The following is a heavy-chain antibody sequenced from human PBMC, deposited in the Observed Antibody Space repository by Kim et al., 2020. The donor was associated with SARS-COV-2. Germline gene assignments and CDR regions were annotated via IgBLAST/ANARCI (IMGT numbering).Heavy chain of an antibody. Sequence: ASVKVSCKASGYTFTSYAMHWVRQAPGQRLEWMGWINAGNGNTKYSQKFQGRVTITRDTSASTAYMELSSLRSEDTAVYYCARSYGSGSYYTSEWGHDWFDPWGQGTLVTVSS. D-gene: IGHD3-10*01. J-gene: IGHJ5*02. CDR2: INAGNGNT. V-gene: IGHV1-3*01. CDR3: ARSYGSGSYYTSEWGHDWFDP. CDR1: GYTFTSYA.